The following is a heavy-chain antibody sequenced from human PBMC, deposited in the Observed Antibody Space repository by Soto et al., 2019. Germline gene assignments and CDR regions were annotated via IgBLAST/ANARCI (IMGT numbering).Heavy chain of an antibody. Sequence: QVQLVQSGAEVKKPGASVKVSCKASGYTFTSYYMHWVRQAPGLGLEWMGIINPSGGSTSYAQKLQGRVTMTSDTSTSTVYKELSSLRPEDTAVYYCAREQCSGGSCSADWGQGTLVTVSS. CDR3: AREQCSGGSCSAD. J-gene: IGHJ4*02. CDR1: GYTFTSYY. D-gene: IGHD2-15*01. V-gene: IGHV1-46*04. CDR2: INPSGGST.